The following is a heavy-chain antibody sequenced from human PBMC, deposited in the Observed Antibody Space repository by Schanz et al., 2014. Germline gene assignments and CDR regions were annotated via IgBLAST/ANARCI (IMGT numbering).Heavy chain of an antibody. D-gene: IGHD1-1*01. CDR3: TRGNALDV. J-gene: IGHJ6*02. CDR1: GGSISRHY. CDR2: IHYSGNS. V-gene: IGHV4-59*11. Sequence: VQLQQSGPGLVKPSDTLSLTCTVSGGSISRHYWSWIRQPPGKGLEWIGYIHYSGNSNYNPSLKSRVTISLDTSKSQFSLKLTSVTAADSAVYFCTRGNALDVWGQGTTVTVSS.